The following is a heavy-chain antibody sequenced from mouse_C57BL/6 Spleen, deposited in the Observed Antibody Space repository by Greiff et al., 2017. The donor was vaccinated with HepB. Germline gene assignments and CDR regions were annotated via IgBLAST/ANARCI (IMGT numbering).Heavy chain of an antibody. J-gene: IGHJ4*01. CDR2: IDPEDGET. D-gene: IGHD1-1*01. Sequence: EVQLQQSGAELVKPGASVKLSCTASGFNIKDYYMHWVKQRTEQGLEWIGRIDPEDGETKYAPKFQGKATMTADTSSNTAYLQLSSLTSEDTAVYYCARLTTGSGMDYWGQGTSVTVSS. CDR3: ARLTTGSGMDY. V-gene: IGHV14-2*01. CDR1: GFNIKDYY.